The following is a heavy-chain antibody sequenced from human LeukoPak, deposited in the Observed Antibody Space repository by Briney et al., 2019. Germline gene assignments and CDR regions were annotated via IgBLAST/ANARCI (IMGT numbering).Heavy chain of an antibody. J-gene: IGHJ4*02. V-gene: IGHV4-39*01. CDR1: RGSISSLSYY. Sequence: SETLPLTCTVSRGSISSLSYYWGWIRQPPGKGLEWIGSIRYGGNTYYNPSLTSRVTVSVDTSKNQFSLELNSVTAADTAVYYCARTPGVVPAASFDYWGQGALVTVSS. D-gene: IGHD2-2*01. CDR2: IRYGGNT. CDR3: ARTPGVVPAASFDY.